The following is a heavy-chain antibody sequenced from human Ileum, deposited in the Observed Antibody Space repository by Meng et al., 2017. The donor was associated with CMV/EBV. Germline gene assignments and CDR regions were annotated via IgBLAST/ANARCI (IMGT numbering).Heavy chain of an antibody. CDR3: AGAAARGVPVDL. V-gene: IGHV4-4*07. D-gene: IGHD3-10*01. CDR1: GGSLTLNH. Sequence: QVQAPRQRLLKPAATLSLTCTVTGGSLTLNHWTWIRQPAGKGLEWIGRIHPTGTTDDNPSLRSRVSMSLDKSKNQFSLKLTSVTAADTAVYYCAGAAARGVPVDLWGQGTLVTVSS. J-gene: IGHJ1*01. CDR2: IHPTGTT.